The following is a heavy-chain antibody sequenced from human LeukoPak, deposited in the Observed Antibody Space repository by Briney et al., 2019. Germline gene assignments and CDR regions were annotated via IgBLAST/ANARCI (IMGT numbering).Heavy chain of an antibody. J-gene: IGHJ4*02. CDR2: INQDGSDK. D-gene: IGHD3-9*01. CDR3: ARAGTLRYFDWTSYFDY. CDR1: GFTFKNYW. Sequence: GGSLRLSCAASGFTFKNYWMSWVRQVPGKGLEWVANINQDGSDKYYVDSVKGRFTISRDNAKNSLYLQMNSLRAEDTAVYYCARAGTLRYFDWTSYFDYWGQGTLVTVSS. V-gene: IGHV3-7*01.